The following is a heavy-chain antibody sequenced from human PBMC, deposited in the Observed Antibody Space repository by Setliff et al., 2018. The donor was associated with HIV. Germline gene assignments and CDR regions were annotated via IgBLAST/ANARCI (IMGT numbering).Heavy chain of an antibody. Sequence: GGSLRLSCAASGFTFSSYAMHWVRQAPGKGLEWVAVISYDGSNKYYADSVKGRFTISRDNAKNSLYLQMNSLRAEDTAVYYCARRSSTRAARGSGDWFDPWGQGTLVTVSS. CDR3: ARRSSTRAARGSGDWFDP. D-gene: IGHD2-2*01. CDR1: GFTFSSYA. J-gene: IGHJ5*02. V-gene: IGHV3-30*04. CDR2: ISYDGSNK.